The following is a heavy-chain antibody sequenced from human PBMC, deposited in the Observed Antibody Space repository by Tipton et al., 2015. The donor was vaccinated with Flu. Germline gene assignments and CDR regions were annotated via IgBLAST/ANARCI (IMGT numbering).Heavy chain of an antibody. D-gene: IGHD3-10*01. J-gene: IGHJ6*02. CDR3: ARDQGFGDGLTYDYYDLDV. Sequence: TLSLTCSVSGGSISSGGAYWSWIRQHPGKGLEWIGCIYYSGSTYYNLSLRGRVTISVDTSKNQFSLKVNSVTAADTAVYYCARDQGFGDGLTYDYYDLDVWGQGTTVTVSS. V-gene: IGHV4-31*03. CDR2: IYYSGST. CDR1: GGSISSGGAY.